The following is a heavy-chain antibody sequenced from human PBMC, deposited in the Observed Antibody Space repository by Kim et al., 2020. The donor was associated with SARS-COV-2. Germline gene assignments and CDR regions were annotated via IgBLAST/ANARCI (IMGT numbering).Heavy chain of an antibody. D-gene: IGHD3-10*01. J-gene: IGHJ6*02. CDR1: GYTFTSYY. V-gene: IGHV1-46*01. CDR2: INPSGGST. CDR3: ARAPMRRGAMVRPPVRAYYYGRDV. Sequence: ASVKVSCKASGYTFTSYYMHWVRQAPGQGLEWMGIINPSGGSTSYAQKFQGRVTMTRDTSTSTVYMELSSLRSEDTAVYYCARAPMRRGAMVRPPVRAYYYGRDVWGQGTTVTVSS.